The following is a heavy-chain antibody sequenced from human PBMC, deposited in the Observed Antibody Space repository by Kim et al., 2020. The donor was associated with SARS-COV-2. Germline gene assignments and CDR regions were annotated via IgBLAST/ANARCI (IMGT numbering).Heavy chain of an antibody. D-gene: IGHD3-22*01. Sequence: GGSLRLSCAASGFTFSSYSMNWVRQAPGKGLEWVSSISSSSSYIYYADSVKGRFTISRDNAKNSLYLQMNSLRAEDTAVYYCARRGGTYYYDSSGYYLDYWGQGTLVTVSS. CDR3: ARRGGTYYYDSSGYYLDY. CDR1: GFTFSSYS. J-gene: IGHJ4*02. V-gene: IGHV3-21*01. CDR2: ISSSSSYI.